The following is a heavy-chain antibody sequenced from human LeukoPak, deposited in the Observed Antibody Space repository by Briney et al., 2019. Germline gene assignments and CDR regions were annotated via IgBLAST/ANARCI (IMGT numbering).Heavy chain of an antibody. CDR2: IYYSGST. CDR1: GGSISSSSYY. CDR3: ANAVGYCSGGSCYPTPYYFDY. D-gene: IGHD2-15*01. V-gene: IGHV4-39*01. Sequence: SETLSLTCTVSGGSISSSSYYWGWIRQPPGKGLEWIGSIYYSGSTYYNPSLKRRVTISVDTSKNQFSLKLSSVTAADTAVYYCANAVGYCSGGSCYPTPYYFDYWGQGTLVTVSS. J-gene: IGHJ4*02.